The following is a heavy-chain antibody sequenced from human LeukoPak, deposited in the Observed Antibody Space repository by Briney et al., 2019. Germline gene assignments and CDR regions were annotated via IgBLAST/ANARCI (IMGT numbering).Heavy chain of an antibody. J-gene: IGHJ4*02. CDR3: ASDWAPGQGRMFDH. CDR1: GGSFSGYY. Sequence: SETLSLTCAVYGGSFSGYYWSWIRQPPGKGLEWIGEIHHSGSTNYSPSLESRVTISLHTSKNQFSLRLSSVTAADTAVYFCASDWAPGQGRMFDHWGQGTLVTVSS. V-gene: IGHV4-34*01. D-gene: IGHD2-21*01. CDR2: IHHSGST.